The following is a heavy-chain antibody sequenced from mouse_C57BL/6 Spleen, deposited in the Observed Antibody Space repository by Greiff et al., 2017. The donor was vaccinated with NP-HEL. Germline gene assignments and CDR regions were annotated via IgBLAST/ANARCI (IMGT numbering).Heavy chain of an antibody. J-gene: IGHJ4*01. Sequence: VQLQQPGAELAKPGASVKLSCKASGYTFTSYWMHWVKQRPGQGLEWIGYINPSSGYTNYNQKFKDKATLTADKSSSTAYLQLSSLTYEDSAVYECARGYYYGSSSLEYAMDYWGQGTSVTVSS. CDR3: ARGYYYGSSSLEYAMDY. CDR2: INPSSGYT. V-gene: IGHV1-7*01. CDR1: GYTFTSYW. D-gene: IGHD1-1*01.